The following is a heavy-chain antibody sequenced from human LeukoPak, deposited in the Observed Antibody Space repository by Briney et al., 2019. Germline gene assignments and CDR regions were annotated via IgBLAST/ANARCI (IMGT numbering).Heavy chain of an antibody. CDR1: GGSFSGYY. CDR3: ARVRSIVAAYFDY. J-gene: IGHJ4*02. V-gene: IGHV4-34*01. Sequence: PSETLSLTCAVYGGSFSGYYWSWIRQPPGRGLEWIGEINHSGSTNYNPSLKSRVTISVDTSKNQFSPKLSSVTAADTAVYYCARVRSIVAAYFDYWGQGTLVTVSS. D-gene: IGHD6-6*01. CDR2: INHSGST.